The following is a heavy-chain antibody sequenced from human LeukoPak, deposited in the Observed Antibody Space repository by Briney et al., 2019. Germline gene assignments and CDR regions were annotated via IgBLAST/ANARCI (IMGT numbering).Heavy chain of an antibody. CDR2: IYYSGST. J-gene: IGHJ4*02. D-gene: IGHD3-22*01. Sequence: SETLSLTCTVSGGSVSGSTYYWGWIRQPPGKGLEWIGYIYYSGSTNYNPSLKSRVTISVDTSKNQFSLKLSSVNAADTAVYYCARESHYYDSSGYYRYWGQGTLVTVSS. CDR3: ARESHYYDSSGYYRY. V-gene: IGHV4-61*01. CDR1: GGSVSGSTYY.